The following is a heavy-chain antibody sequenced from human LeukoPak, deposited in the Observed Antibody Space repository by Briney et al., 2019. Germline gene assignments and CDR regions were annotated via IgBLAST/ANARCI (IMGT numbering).Heavy chain of an antibody. CDR2: TSYSGST. CDR3: ARGLYSIVEY. J-gene: IGHJ4*02. V-gene: IGHV4-31*03. D-gene: IGHD6-6*01. CDR1: GGSISSGGDY. Sequence: SETLSLTCNVSGGSISSGGDYWNWIRQNPGKGLEWIGYTSYSGSTYYNPSLKSRVTISVETSKNQFSLKLRSATAADTAVYYCARGLYSIVEYWGQGTLVTVSS.